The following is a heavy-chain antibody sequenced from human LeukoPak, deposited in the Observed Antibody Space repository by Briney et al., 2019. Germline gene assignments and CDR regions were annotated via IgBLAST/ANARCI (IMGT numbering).Heavy chain of an antibody. CDR3: ARGGNWGSADY. CDR2: IYTSGST. CDR1: GGSTSSGSYY. Sequence: PSQTLSLTRTVSGGSTSSGSYYWSWIRQPAGKGLEWIGRIYTSGSTNYNPSLKSRVTMSVDTSKNQFSLKLSSVTAADTAVYYCARGGNWGSADYWGQGTLVTVSS. V-gene: IGHV4-61*02. D-gene: IGHD7-27*01. J-gene: IGHJ4*02.